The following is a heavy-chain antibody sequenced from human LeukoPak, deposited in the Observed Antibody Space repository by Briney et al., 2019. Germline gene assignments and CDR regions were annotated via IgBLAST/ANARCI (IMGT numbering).Heavy chain of an antibody. Sequence: GGSLRLSCAASGFTFSSYSMNWVRQAPGKGLEWVSSISSSSSYIYYADSVKGRFTISRDNAKNSLYLQMNSLRAEDTAVYYCARSMITFGGVISYWGQGTLVTVSS. D-gene: IGHD3-16*01. V-gene: IGHV3-21*01. J-gene: IGHJ4*02. CDR3: ARSMITFGGVISY. CDR1: GFTFSSYS. CDR2: ISSSSSYI.